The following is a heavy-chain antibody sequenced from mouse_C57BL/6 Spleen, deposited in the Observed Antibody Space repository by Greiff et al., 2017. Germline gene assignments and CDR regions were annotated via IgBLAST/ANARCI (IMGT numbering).Heavy chain of an antibody. D-gene: IGHD3-3*01. CDR1: GYTFTDYY. V-gene: IGHV1-19*01. J-gene: IGHJ2*01. Sequence: VQLHQSGPVLVKPGASVKMSCKASGYTFTDYYMNWVKQSHGKSLEWIGVINPYNGGTSYNQKFKGKATLTVDKSSSTAYMELNSLTSEDSAVYYCARGTGYFDYWGQGTTLTVSS. CDR3: ARGTGYFDY. CDR2: INPYNGGT.